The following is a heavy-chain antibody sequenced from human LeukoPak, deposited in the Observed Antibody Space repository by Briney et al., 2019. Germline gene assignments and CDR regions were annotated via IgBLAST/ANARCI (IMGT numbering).Heavy chain of an antibody. CDR1: GYSISSGYY. J-gene: IGHJ5*02. CDR3: ARAPGRNNWFDP. V-gene: IGHV4-38-2*01. Sequence: PSETLSLTCAVSGYSISSGYYWGWIRQPPGKGLEWIGYIYYSESTYYNPSLKSRVTISVDTSKNQFSLKLSSVTAADTAVYYCARAPGRNNWFDPWGQGTLVTVSS. CDR2: IYYSEST.